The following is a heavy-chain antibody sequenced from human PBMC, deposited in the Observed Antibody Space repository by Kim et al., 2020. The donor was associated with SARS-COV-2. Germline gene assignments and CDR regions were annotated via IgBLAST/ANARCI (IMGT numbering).Heavy chain of an antibody. J-gene: IGHJ6*02. D-gene: IGHD3-22*01. CDR3: ARDAINYYDSSGWDYYYYGMDV. CDR2: IYYSGST. Sequence: SETLSLTCTVSGGSISSYYWSWIRQPPGKGLEWIGYIYYSGSTNYNPSLKSRVTISVDTSKNQFSLKLSSVTAADTAVYYCARDAINYYDSSGWDYYYYGMDVWGQGTTVTVSS. CDR1: GGSISSYY. V-gene: IGHV4-59*01.